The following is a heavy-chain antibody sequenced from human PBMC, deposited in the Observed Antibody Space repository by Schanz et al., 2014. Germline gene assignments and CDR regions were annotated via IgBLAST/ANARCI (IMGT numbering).Heavy chain of an antibody. CDR1: GGTFNSYT. D-gene: IGHD3-16*01. CDR3: AREWGNSDPDY. Sequence: QVQLVQSGAEVKKPGSSMKVSCKASGGTFNSYTINWVRQAPGQGLEWMGRIIPILGIANYAQKFQGRVTITADRSTSSVYMEMSSLRAEDTAVYYCAREWGNSDPDYWGQGTLVTVSS. J-gene: IGHJ4*02. V-gene: IGHV1-69*08. CDR2: IIPILGIA.